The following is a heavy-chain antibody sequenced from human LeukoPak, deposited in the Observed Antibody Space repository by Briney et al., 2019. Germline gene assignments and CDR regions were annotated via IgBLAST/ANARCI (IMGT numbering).Heavy chain of an antibody. CDR2: INQDEREK. D-gene: IGHD3-10*01. V-gene: IGHV3-7*01. Sequence: GGSLRLSWAAPGLTLGSNGKNWAGQVQGKGREGGATINQDEREKYYVDSVKGRFTISRDNAKKSLYLQMNSLRAEDTAVYYCARALMVRGVEFDYWGQGTLVTVSS. CDR3: ARALMVRGVEFDY. CDR1: GLTLGSNG. J-gene: IGHJ4*02.